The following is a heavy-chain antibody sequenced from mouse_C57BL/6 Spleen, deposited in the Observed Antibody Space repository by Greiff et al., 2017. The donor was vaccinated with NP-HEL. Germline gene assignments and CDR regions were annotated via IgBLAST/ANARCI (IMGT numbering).Heavy chain of an antibody. Sequence: ESGPGLVKPSQSLSLTCSVTGYSITSGYYWNWIRQFPGNKLEWMGYISYDGSNNYNPSLKNRISITRDTSKNQFFLKLNSVTTEDTATYYCAREGLRTDFDYWGQGTTLTVSS. V-gene: IGHV3-6*01. CDR2: ISYDGSN. CDR1: GYSITSGYY. D-gene: IGHD2-2*01. J-gene: IGHJ2*01. CDR3: AREGLRTDFDY.